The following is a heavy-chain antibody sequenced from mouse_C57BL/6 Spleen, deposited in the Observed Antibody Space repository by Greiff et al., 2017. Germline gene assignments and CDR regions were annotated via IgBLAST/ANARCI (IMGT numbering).Heavy chain of an antibody. Sequence: VQLQQPGAELVKPGASVKLSCKASGYTFTSYWMHWVKQRPGQGLEWIGMIHPNSGSTNYNEKFKSKATLTVDKSSSTAYRQLSSLTSEDSAVYYCARGGVPFFYAMDYWGQGTSVTVSS. CDR1: GYTFTSYW. V-gene: IGHV1-64*01. CDR2: IHPNSGST. J-gene: IGHJ4*01. D-gene: IGHD2-14*01. CDR3: ARGGVPFFYAMDY.